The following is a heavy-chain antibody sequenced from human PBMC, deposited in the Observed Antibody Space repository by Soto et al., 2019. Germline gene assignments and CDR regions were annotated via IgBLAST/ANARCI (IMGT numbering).Heavy chain of an antibody. Sequence: ASVKVSCKASGYTFTSYDINWVRQATGQGLEWMGWMNPSSGNTGYAQKFQGRVTMTRNTSISTAYMELSSLRSEDTAVYYCARLGAVKTYYYCYMDVWGKGTTVTVAS. CDR3: ARLGAVKTYYYCYMDV. D-gene: IGHD3-16*01. CDR2: MNPSSGNT. CDR1: GYTFTSYD. V-gene: IGHV1-8*01. J-gene: IGHJ6*03.